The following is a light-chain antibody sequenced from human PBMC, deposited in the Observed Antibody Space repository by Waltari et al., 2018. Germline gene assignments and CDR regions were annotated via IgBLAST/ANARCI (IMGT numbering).Light chain of an antibody. J-gene: IGKJ2*01. CDR2: DAS. V-gene: IGKV1-33*01. CDR1: QDITTS. CDR3: QHYHSLPYT. Sequence: DIQLPQSPSSLSAAVADSVPTTCQATQDITTSLSWFQQKPGKAPQLLIYDASSLQAGVPSRFSGTGSGTAFSFTITSLQPEDSATYYCQHYHSLPYTFGRGTKLQIK.